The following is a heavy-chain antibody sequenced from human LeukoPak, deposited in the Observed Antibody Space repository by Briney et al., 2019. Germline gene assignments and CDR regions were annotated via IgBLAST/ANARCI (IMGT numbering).Heavy chain of an antibody. J-gene: IGHJ3*02. CDR1: GGSISSGGYY. CDR2: IYYSGST. V-gene: IGHV4-31*03. D-gene: IGHD3-22*01. Sequence: SQTLSLTCTVSGGSISSGGYYWSWIRQHPGKGLGWVGYIYYSGSTYYNPSLKSRVTISVDTSKNQFSLKLSSVTAADTAVYYCASYYYDSSGYYYDPEGFAFDIWGQGTMVTVSS. CDR3: ASYYYDSSGYYYDPEGFAFDI.